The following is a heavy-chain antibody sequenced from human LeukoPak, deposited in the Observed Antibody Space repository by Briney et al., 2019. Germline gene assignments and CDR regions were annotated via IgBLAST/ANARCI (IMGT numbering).Heavy chain of an antibody. D-gene: IGHD3-22*01. CDR3: VRDRIIVVPDYYFDY. J-gene: IGHJ4*02. V-gene: IGHV3-33*01. CDR1: GFTFSSYG. Sequence: GGSLRLSCAASGFTFSSYGMHWVRQAPGKGLEWVAVIWYDESNKFYADSVKGRFTISRDNSKNTLYLQMNSLRAEDTAVYYCVRDRIIVVPDYYFDYWGQGTLVTVSS. CDR2: IWYDESNK.